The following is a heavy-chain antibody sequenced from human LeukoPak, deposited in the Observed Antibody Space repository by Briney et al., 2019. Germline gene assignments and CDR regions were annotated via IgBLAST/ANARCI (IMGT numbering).Heavy chain of an antibody. J-gene: IGHJ4*02. CDR1: GYTFTSYG. CDR2: ISAYNGNT. CDR3: ARDDDIMGMVAATGSDY. V-gene: IGHV1-18*01. Sequence: ASVKVSCKASGYTFTSYGISWVRQAPGQGLEWMGWISAYNGNTNYAQKLQGRVTMTTDTSTSTAYMELRSLRSDDTAVYYCARDDDIMGMVAATGSDYWGQGTLVTVSS. D-gene: IGHD2-15*01.